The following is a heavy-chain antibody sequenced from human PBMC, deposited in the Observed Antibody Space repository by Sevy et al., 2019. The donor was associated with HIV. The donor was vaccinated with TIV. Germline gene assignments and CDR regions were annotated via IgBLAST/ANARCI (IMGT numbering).Heavy chain of an antibody. CDR1: GFIFSSFG. V-gene: IGHV3-30*02. J-gene: IGHJ6*02. D-gene: IGHD6-19*01. Sequence: GGSLRLSCAASGFIFSSFGMHWVRQAPGKGLEWVAFIHYKGSDKYYADAVKGRYTISRDNSKNTVYLQMGSLRAEDMAVYYCAKDYSTGWYGYYYGMDVRGQGTTVTVSS. CDR3: AKDYSTGWYGYYYGMDV. CDR2: IHYKGSDK.